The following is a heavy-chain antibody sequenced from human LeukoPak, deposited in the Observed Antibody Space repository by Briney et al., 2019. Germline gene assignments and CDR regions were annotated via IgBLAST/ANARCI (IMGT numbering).Heavy chain of an antibody. Sequence: ASVKVSCKASGYTFTSYYMHWVRQAPGQGLEWMGIINPSGGSTSYAQKFQGRVTMTRDMSTSTVYMELSSLRAEDTAVYYCARVNYYVGATWAWDYYYYMDVWGKGTTVTVSS. V-gene: IGHV1-46*01. CDR3: ARVNYYVGATWAWDYYYYMDV. CDR1: GYTFTSYY. CDR2: INPSGGST. J-gene: IGHJ6*03. D-gene: IGHD3-10*02.